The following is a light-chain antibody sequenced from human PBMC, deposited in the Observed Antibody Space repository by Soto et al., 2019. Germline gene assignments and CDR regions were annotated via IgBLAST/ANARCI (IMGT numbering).Light chain of an antibody. Sequence: QSALTQPPSASGTAGQVVTISCSGGDSNIGSNSVYWYQHLPRMAPKLLIYYNNQRPSGVPDRFSGSRSGTSASLAIVWLRSEDEAVYYCAAWDASLSACVFGNGTKVTVL. V-gene: IGLV1-47*02. CDR1: DSNIGSNS. CDR2: YNN. J-gene: IGLJ1*01. CDR3: AAWDASLSACV.